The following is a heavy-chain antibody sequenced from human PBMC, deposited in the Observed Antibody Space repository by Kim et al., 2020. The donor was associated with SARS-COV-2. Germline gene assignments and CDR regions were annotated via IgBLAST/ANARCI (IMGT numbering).Heavy chain of an antibody. V-gene: IGHV4-59*01. J-gene: IGHJ2*01. CDR1: GGSISSYY. CDR3: ARGYREWVQYIANWYFEL. CDR2: IYYSGST. D-gene: IGHD1-1*01. Sequence: SETLSLTCTVSGGSISSYYWSWIRQPPGKGLEWIGYIYYSGSTNYNPSLKSRVTISVDTSKNQFSLKLSSVTAADTAVYYCARGYREWVQYIANWYFEL.